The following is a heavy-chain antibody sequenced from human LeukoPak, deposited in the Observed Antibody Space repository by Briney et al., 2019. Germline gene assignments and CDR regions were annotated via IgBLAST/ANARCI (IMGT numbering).Heavy chain of an antibody. CDR1: GGSISSSSYY. CDR3: ARDLRGDYGAFDI. CDR2: VYYTGST. Sequence: PSETLSLTCTVSGGSISSSSYYWSWIRQPPGKGLEWIGRVYYTGSTNYNPSLKSRVTMSGDTSKNQFSLKLNSVTAADTAVYYCARDLRGDYGAFDIWGQGTMVTVSS. J-gene: IGHJ3*02. V-gene: IGHV4-61*01. D-gene: IGHD4-17*01.